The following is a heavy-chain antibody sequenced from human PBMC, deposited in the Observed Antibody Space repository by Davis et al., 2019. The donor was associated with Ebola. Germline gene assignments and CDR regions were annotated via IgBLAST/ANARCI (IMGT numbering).Heavy chain of an antibody. CDR1: GFTFSTYG. V-gene: IGHV3-30*03. CDR2: ISYDGSNK. J-gene: IGHJ4*02. D-gene: IGHD3-22*01. CDR3: ARGPMNIVVVITETGFDY. Sequence: GGSLRLSCAASGFTFSTYGMHWVRQAPGKGLEWVAVISYDGSNKYYADSVKGRFTISRDNSKNTLYLQMNSLRDEDTAVYYCARGPMNIVVVITETGFDYWGQGTLVTVSS.